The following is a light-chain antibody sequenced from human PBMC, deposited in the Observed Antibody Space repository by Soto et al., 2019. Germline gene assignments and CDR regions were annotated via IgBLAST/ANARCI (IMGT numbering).Light chain of an antibody. CDR2: GAS. CDR3: QQFDGSLWT. V-gene: IGKV3-20*01. CDR1: QSVSSTH. Sequence: EIVLTQSPGTLSLSPGERATLSCRASQSVSSTHLAWYQQKPGQAPRLLIYGASTRATGIPDRFSGSGSGTDFTLTISRLEPEDFAVYCCQQFDGSLWTFCPGTKVEIK. J-gene: IGKJ1*01.